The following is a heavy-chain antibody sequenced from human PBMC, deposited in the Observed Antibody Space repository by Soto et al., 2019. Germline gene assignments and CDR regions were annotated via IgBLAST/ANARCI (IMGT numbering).Heavy chain of an antibody. CDR2: INRGDSDI. CDR1: GYSFTTYW. CDR3: ARHEQYYYQYYGMDV. V-gene: IGHV5-51*01. J-gene: IGHJ6*02. Sequence: GESLKISCKGSGYSFTTYWIAWVRQMPGKGLELMGIINRGDSDIRYSPSFQGQVTISVDRSISTAYLQWSSLKASDTAIYYCARHEQYYYQYYGMDVWGQGTTVTVSS.